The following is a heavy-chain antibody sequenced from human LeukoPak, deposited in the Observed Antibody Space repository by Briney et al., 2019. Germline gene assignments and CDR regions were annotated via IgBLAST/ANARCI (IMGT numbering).Heavy chain of an antibody. V-gene: IGHV4-39*01. CDR2: IYYSGSN. J-gene: IGHJ4*02. CDR1: GRSISSNIYY. D-gene: IGHD5-12*01. CDR3: ARRGGYDFSYDY. Sequence: SETLSLTCTVSGRSISSNIYYWGWIRQPPGKGLEWIGDIYYSGSNYYNPSLKSRVTISVDTSKNKFSLKLSSVTTADTAVYYCARRGGYDFSYDYWGQGILVTVSP.